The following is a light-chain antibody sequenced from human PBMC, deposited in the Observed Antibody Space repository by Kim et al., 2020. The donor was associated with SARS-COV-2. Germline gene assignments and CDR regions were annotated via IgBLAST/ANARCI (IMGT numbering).Light chain of an antibody. J-gene: IGKJ3*01. CDR2: TAS. CDR3: HQSYITPFT. Sequence: DIQMTQSPSSLSASVGDRVTITCRTTQSISSHLNWYQQKPGRAPKLLISTASTLQGGVPSRFSGSGSETDFTLTISSLQPEDFATYFCHQSYITPFTFGPVTNVDIK. CDR1: QSISSH. V-gene: IGKV1-39*01.